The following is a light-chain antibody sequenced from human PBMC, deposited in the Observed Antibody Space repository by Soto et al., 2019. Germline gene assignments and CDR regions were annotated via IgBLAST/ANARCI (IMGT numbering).Light chain of an antibody. V-gene: IGKV2-28*01. CDR2: LAS. CDR1: QSLLHGNGYNY. CDR3: MQALQTPWS. J-gene: IGKJ2*01. Sequence: DIVMTQSPLSLPVTPGEPASISCRSSQSLLHGNGYNYLDWYLQKPGQSPQLLIYLASSRASGVPDRFSGSGSGTDFTLKISRVESEDVGVYYCMQALQTPWSFGQGTKLEIK.